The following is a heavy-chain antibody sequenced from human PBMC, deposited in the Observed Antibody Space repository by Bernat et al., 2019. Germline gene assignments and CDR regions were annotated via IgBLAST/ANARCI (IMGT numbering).Heavy chain of an antibody. V-gene: IGHV3-33*01. CDR3: ARDGGDRGSSFDY. Sequence: QVQLVESGGGVVQPGRSLRLSCAASGFTFSSYGMHWVRQAPGKGLEWVAVIWYDGSNKYYVDSVKGRFTISRDNSKNTLYLQMNSLRAEDTAVYYCARDGGDRGSSFDYWGQGTLVTVSS. D-gene: IGHD3-16*01. CDR1: GFTFSSYG. J-gene: IGHJ4*02. CDR2: IWYDGSNK.